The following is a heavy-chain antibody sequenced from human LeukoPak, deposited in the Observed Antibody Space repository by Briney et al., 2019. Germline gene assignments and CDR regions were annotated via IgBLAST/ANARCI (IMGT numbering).Heavy chain of an antibody. CDR1: GGSINSYY. V-gene: IGHV4-59*01. J-gene: IGHJ4*02. D-gene: IGHD3-10*01. Sequence: PSETLSLTCTVSGGSINSYYWSWIRQPPGKGLEWIGYIYYSGSTKYNPSLKSRVTISVDTSKNQFSLKLTSATAADTAVYYCARGDYYGSGTYYRVYDYWGQGSLVTVSS. CDR2: IYYSGST. CDR3: ARGDYYGSGTYYRVYDY.